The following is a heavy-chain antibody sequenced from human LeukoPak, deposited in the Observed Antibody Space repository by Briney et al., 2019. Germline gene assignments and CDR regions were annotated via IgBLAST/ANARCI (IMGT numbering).Heavy chain of an antibody. D-gene: IGHD2-15*01. Sequence: GRSLRLSCAASGFIFHDFAMHWVRQAPGKGLEWVSSVSRNRDIINYADSVRGRFTVSRDNDQNSLYLEMNNLRPDDTALYYCVKSGGYFYMDAWGKGTTVIVSS. V-gene: IGHV3-9*01. CDR1: GFIFHDFA. CDR2: VSRNRDII. CDR3: VKSGGYFYMDA. J-gene: IGHJ6*03.